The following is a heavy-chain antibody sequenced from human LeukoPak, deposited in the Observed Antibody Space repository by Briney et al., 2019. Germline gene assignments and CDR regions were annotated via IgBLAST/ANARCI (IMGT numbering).Heavy chain of an antibody. D-gene: IGHD2-8*01. CDR3: AKKLSGNGDRLDY. V-gene: IGHV3-30*02. Sequence: PGGSLRLSCAASGFPFSKYGMHWVRQAPGKGLEWVAYMQFDGNNEKYGDSAKGRFTISRDNSKNTLYLQMDSLKEEDTAVYYCAKKLSGNGDRLDYWGQGTLLTVSS. CDR1: GFPFSKYG. J-gene: IGHJ4*02. CDR2: MQFDGNNE.